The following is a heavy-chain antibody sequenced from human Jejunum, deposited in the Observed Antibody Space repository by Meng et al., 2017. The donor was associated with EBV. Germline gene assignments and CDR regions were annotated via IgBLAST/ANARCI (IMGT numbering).Heavy chain of an antibody. CDR3: VRGPPPDT. V-gene: IGHV3-74*01. J-gene: IGHJ5*02. CDR2: ITSNGSKT. CDR1: GFTLSSYW. Sequence: EVQLLCALVGLFQPGDSLRVSCAASGFTLSSYWMHWVRQAPGKGLVWVSRITSNGSKTNYADSVKGRFTISRDNAKNTLYLQLNSLRADDTAVYYCVRGPPPDTWGQGTLVTVSS.